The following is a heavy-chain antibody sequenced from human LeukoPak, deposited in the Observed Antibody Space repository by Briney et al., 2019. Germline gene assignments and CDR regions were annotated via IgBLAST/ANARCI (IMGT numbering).Heavy chain of an antibody. CDR2: ISGSGGST. CDR1: GVTFSSYA. J-gene: IGHJ4*02. CDR3: AKGASSIAARRFDY. V-gene: IGHV3-23*01. Sequence: PGGSLRLSCAASGVTFSSYALSWVRQAPRKGLEWVSGISGSGGSTYYADSVKGRFTISRDNSKNTVYLQMNSLRDDDTAVYYCAKGASSIAARRFDYWGQGSLVTVSS. D-gene: IGHD6-6*01.